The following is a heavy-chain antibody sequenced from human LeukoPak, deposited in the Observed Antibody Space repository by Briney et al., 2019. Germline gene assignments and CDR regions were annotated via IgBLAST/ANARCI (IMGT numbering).Heavy chain of an antibody. CDR3: ARDAAGIAAAGLDY. D-gene: IGHD6-13*01. V-gene: IGHV3-7*01. CDR2: IKQDGSEK. CDR1: GFTFSSYW. Sequence: PGGSLRLSCAASGFTFSSYWMSWVRQAPGKGLEWVANIKQDGSEKYYVDSVKGRFTISRDNAKNSLYLQMNSLRAEDTAVYYCARDAAGIAAAGLDYWGQGTLVTVSS. J-gene: IGHJ4*02.